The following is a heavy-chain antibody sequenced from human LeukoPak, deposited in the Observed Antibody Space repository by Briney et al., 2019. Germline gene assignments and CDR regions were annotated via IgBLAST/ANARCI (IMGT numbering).Heavy chain of an antibody. CDR3: ARGPHYHDSSGYSPSYSYAMDV. CDR2: IYYSGST. V-gene: IGHV4-59*01. CDR1: GGSISSYY. Sequence: SETLSLTCTVSGGSISSYYWSWIRQPPGKGLEWIGYIYYSGSTNYNPSLRGRVTISVDTSKNQFSLDLRSVTAADTAVYYCARGPHYHDSSGYSPSYSYAMDVWGQGTTVTVSS. D-gene: IGHD3-22*01. J-gene: IGHJ6*02.